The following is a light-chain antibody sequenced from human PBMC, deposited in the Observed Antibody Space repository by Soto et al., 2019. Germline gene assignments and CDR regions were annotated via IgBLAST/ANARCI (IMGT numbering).Light chain of an antibody. Sequence: VVMTQSPLSLPVTLGQPASISCRSSQSRVYADGNTYLNWVHQRPGQSPRRLIYKGSNRDSGGPHRMRGKWSGTYFEPKISKGGGGGIGIFYFKQGSHWPPYTFGPGTKLEIK. CDR3: KQGSHWPPYT. CDR1: QSRVYADGNTY. V-gene: IGKV2-30*01. J-gene: IGKJ2*01. CDR2: KGS.